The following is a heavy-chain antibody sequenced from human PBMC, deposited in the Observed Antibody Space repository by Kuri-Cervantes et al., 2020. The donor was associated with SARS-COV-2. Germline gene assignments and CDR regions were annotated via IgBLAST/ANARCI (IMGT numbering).Heavy chain of an antibody. CDR3: ARVGRGSSWYVHAFDI. V-gene: IGHV4-34*01. CDR2: INQSGST. D-gene: IGHD6-13*01. CDR1: GGPFSGYY. Sequence: SETLSLTCAVYGGPFSGYYWSWIRQTPGGGLEYIGEINQSGSTNYSPSLKSRVTISVDTSKNQFSLKLSSVTAADTAVYYCARVGRGSSWYVHAFDIWGQGTMVTVSS. J-gene: IGHJ3*02.